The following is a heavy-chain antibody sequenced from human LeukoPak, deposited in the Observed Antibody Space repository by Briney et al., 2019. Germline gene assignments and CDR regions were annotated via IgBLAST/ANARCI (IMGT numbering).Heavy chain of an antibody. D-gene: IGHD2-21*02. V-gene: IGHV1-69*04. Sequence: RASVKVSCKASGGTFSSYAISWVRQAPGQGLEWMGRIIPILGIANYAQKFQGRVTITADKSTSTAYMELSSLRSEDTAVYYCARDPEAYCGGDCSIGPWGQGTLVTVSS. CDR3: ARDPEAYCGGDCSIGP. J-gene: IGHJ5*02. CDR1: GGTFSSYA. CDR2: IIPILGIA.